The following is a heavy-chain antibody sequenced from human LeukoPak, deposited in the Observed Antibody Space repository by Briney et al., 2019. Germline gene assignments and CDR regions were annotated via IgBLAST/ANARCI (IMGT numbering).Heavy chain of an antibody. V-gene: IGHV4-30-2*01. Sequence: SLSPTSVLPGGSTSRGGSCWSWTRHPGGKGLEWFGLIFHSGTTYKNPSLKSRATISVDRSKNQFSLKLSSVTAADTAVNYCAREPRGFYYFDYWGQGTLVTVSS. J-gene: IGHJ4*02. CDR3: AREPRGFYYFDY. CDR1: GGSTSRGGSC. D-gene: IGHD3-10*01. CDR2: IFHSGTT.